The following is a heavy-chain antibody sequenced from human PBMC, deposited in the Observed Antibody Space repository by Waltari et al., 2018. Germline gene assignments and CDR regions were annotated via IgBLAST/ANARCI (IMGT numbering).Heavy chain of an antibody. D-gene: IGHD6-25*01. J-gene: IGHJ4*02. CDR3: ARVIAAAGARLFDY. CDR2: IYSSGTT. Sequence: QVQLQESGPGLVKPSQTLSLTCTVSGGSISSGDYYWTWIRQPPGKGLEWIGYIYSSGTTYYNPSLKSRVTISVDTSKNQFSLRLSSVTAADTAVYYCARVIAAAGARLFDYWGQGTLVTVSS. CDR1: GGSISSGDYY. V-gene: IGHV4-30-4*01.